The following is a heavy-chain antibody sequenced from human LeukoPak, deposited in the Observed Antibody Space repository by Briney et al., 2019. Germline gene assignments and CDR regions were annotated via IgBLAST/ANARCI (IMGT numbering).Heavy chain of an antibody. CDR2: IHSDGSST. V-gene: IGHV3-74*01. D-gene: IGHD6-19*01. Sequence: GGSLRLSCAASGFTFSSYWVHWVRQAPGKGLVWVSHIHSDGSSTSYADSVKGRFTISRDNAKNTLGLQMNSLRADDTAVYYCAGGGYSSGWHAFDIWGQGTMVTVSS. J-gene: IGHJ3*02. CDR1: GFTFSSYW. CDR3: AGGGYSSGWHAFDI.